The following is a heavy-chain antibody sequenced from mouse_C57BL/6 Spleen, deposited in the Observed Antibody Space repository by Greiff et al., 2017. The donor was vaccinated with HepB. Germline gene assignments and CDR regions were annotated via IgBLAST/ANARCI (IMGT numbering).Heavy chain of an antibody. D-gene: IGHD2-4*01. J-gene: IGHJ2*01. CDR3: ARGDYDYEAYYFDY. CDR1: GYAFSSSW. Sequence: QVQLKESGPELVKPGASVKISCKASGYAFSSSWMNWVKQRPGKGLEWIGRIYPGDGDTNYNGKFKGKATLTADKSSSTAYMQLSSLTSEDSAVYFCARGDYDYEAYYFDYWGQGTTLTVSS. CDR2: IYPGDGDT. V-gene: IGHV1-82*01.